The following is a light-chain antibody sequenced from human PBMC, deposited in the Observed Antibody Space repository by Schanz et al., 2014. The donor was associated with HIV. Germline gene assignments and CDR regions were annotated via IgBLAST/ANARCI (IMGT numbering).Light chain of an antibody. V-gene: IGLV2-8*01. CDR3: AAWDVNLNGPV. CDR2: EVN. CDR1: SGDIGGYNY. Sequence: QSALTQPPSASGSPGQSVTISCTGTSGDIGGYNYVSWYQQHPGKAPKLMIYEVNERPSGVPDRFSGSKSGTSASLAISGLQSEDEADYYCAAWDVNLNGPVFGGGTKLTVL. J-gene: IGLJ2*01.